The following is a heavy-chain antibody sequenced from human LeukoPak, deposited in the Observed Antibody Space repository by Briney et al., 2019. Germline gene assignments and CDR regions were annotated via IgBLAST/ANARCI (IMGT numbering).Heavy chain of an antibody. CDR3: ASSRDGYNFIVDY. D-gene: IGHD5-24*01. V-gene: IGHV4-39*01. CDR1: GGSISSSSSC. J-gene: IGHJ4*02. CDR2: IYYSGST. Sequence: SETLSLTCTVSGGSISSSSSCWGCIRQPPGKGLEWIGSIYYSGSTYYNPSLKSRVTISVETSKNQFSLKLSSVTAADTAVYYCASSRDGYNFIVDYWGQGTLVTDSS.